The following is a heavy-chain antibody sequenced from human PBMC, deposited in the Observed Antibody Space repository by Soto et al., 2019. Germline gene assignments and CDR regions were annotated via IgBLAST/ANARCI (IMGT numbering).Heavy chain of an antibody. J-gene: IGHJ6*02. D-gene: IGHD3-9*01. CDR1: GYTFTSYA. Sequence: ASVKVSCKASGYTFTSYAMHWVRQAPGQRLEWIGWINAGNGNTKYSQNFQGRVTITRDTSASTAYMELSSLRSEDTAVYYFAREAFYYDILTGYYTSYYYYGMDVWGQGTTVTGSS. V-gene: IGHV1-3*01. CDR2: INAGNGNT. CDR3: AREAFYYDILTGYYTSYYYYGMDV.